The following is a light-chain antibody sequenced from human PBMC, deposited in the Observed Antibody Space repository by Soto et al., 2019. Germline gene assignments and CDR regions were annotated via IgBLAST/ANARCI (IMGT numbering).Light chain of an antibody. CDR3: AAWDDSLNGYV. CDR2: NNN. Sequence: QSALTQPPSASGTPGQRVTISCSGGSSNIGTNAVNWYQQLPGTAPKLLIYNNNQRPSGVPDRFSGSKSGTSASLAISGLQSEDEADYYYAAWDDSLNGYVFGTGTKVTVL. V-gene: IGLV1-44*01. CDR1: SSNIGTNA. J-gene: IGLJ1*01.